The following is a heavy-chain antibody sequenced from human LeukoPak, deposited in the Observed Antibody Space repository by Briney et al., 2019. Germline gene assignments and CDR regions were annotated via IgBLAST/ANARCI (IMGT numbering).Heavy chain of an antibody. J-gene: IGHJ3*02. Sequence: GGSLRLSCAASGFTFSSYSMNWVRQAPGKGLEWVSYISSSSSTIYYADSVKGRFTISRDNAKNSLYLQMNSLRAEDTAVYYCASKTPLAVAGPGAFDIWGQGTMVTVSS. CDR3: ASKTPLAVAGPGAFDI. V-gene: IGHV3-48*01. CDR1: GFTFSSYS. CDR2: ISSSSSTI. D-gene: IGHD6-19*01.